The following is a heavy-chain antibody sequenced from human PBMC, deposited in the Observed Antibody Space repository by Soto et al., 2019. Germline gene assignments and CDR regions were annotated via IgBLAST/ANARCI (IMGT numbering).Heavy chain of an antibody. V-gene: IGHV1-69-2*01. J-gene: IGHJ4*02. Sequence: EVQLVQSGAEVKKPGATVKISCKVSGYTFTDYYMHWVQQAPGKGLEWMGLVDPEDGETIYAEKFQGRVTITADTSTDTAYMELSSLSSEDTAVYYCATASPLEIGGYLVRTDPYFDYWGQGTLVTVSS. CDR3: ATASPLEIGGYLVRTDPYFDY. CDR1: GYTFTDYY. D-gene: IGHD1-26*01. CDR2: VDPEDGET.